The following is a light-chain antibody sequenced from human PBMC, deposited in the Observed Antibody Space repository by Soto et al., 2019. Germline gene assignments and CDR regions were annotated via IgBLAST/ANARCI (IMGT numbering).Light chain of an antibody. CDR3: QQRSSWPLT. J-gene: IGKJ4*01. V-gene: IGKV3-11*01. CDR1: QSVKSL. CDR2: DAS. Sequence: EIVLTQSPATLSLSPGERATLSCRASQSVKSLLGWYQQRPGQAPRLVIYDASYRATGIPARFSGSGWGTDFTLTISSLEPEDFGVYDCQQRSSWPLTFGGGTKVEI.